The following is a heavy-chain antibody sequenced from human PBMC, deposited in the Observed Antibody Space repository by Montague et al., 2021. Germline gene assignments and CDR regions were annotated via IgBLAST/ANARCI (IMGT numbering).Heavy chain of an antibody. CDR3: ARHFVGFESYYNGLDV. CDR2: IHHRGSIYYDPTP. J-gene: IGHJ6*02. D-gene: IGHD3-10*01. CDR1: GGSFNAYY. V-gene: IGHV4-34*01. Sequence: SETLSLTCAVYGGSFNAYYWSWIRQSPGKGLEWIGEIHHRGSIYYDPTPDYNPSLQSRVTIAVDASKNQFSLRLRSVTAADTAVDYCARHFVGFESYYNGLDVWGRGTPVIVSS.